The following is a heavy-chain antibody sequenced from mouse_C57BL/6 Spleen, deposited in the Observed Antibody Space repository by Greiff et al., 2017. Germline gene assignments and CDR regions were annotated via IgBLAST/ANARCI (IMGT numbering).Heavy chain of an antibody. D-gene: IGHD2-4*01. CDR2: IYPSDSET. J-gene: IGHJ3*01. CDR3: ARRDDYPLFAY. CDR1: GYTFTSYW. V-gene: IGHV1-61*01. Sequence: VQLQQPGAELVRPGSSVKLSCKASGYTFTSYWMAWVKQRPGQGLEWIGNIYPSDSETHYNQKFKDKATLTVDKSSSTAYMQLSSLTSEDSAVYYCARRDDYPLFAYWGQGTLVTVSA.